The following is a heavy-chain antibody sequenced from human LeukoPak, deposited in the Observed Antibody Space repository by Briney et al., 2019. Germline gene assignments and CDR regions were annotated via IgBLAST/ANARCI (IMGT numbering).Heavy chain of an antibody. D-gene: IGHD1-1*01. J-gene: IGHJ4*02. CDR3: AREGRNGWNDY. CDR1: GFIFSNYA. CDR2: ISYDGSNK. Sequence: GGSLRLSCAASGFIFSNYAMHWVRQAPGKGLEWVAVISYDGSNKDYADSVKGRFTISRDNSKNTLYLQMNSLRAEDTAVYYCAREGRNGWNDYWGQGTLVTVSS. V-gene: IGHV3-30*04.